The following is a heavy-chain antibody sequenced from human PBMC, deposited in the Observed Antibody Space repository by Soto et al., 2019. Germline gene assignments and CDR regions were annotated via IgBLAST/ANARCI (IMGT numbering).Heavy chain of an antibody. V-gene: IGHV4-34*01. D-gene: IGHD3-3*01. J-gene: IGHJ5*02. CDR3: ARGRWYYYDFWSGYHKNWFDP. CDR1: GGSFSGYY. CDR2: INHSGST. Sequence: CAVYGGSFSGYYWSWIRQPPGKGLEWIGEINHSGSTNYNPSLKSRVTISVDTSKNQFSLKLSSVTAADTAVYYCARGRWYYYDFWSGYHKNWFDPWGQGTMVTVSS.